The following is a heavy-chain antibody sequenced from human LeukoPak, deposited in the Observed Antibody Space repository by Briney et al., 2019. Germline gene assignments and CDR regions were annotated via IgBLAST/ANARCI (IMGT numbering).Heavy chain of an antibody. Sequence: PSETLSLTCTASGGSINSNYWSWIRQPPGKGLEWIGYIYYSGSTKYNPSLKSRVTISVDRSKNQFSLKLSSVTAADTAVYYCATLIGYSNWFDPWGREPWSPSPQ. V-gene: IGHV4-59*01. J-gene: IGHJ5*02. CDR2: IYYSGST. D-gene: IGHD1-26*01. CDR1: GGSINSNY. CDR3: ATLIGYSNWFDP.